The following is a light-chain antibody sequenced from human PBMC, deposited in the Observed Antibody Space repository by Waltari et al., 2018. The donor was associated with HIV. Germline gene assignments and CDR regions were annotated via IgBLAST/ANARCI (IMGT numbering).Light chain of an antibody. Sequence: DIQMTQSPSSLSASVGDRVSITCRASQAISIHLAWFQQKPGKAPKSLIYAVSSLQSGVPSNFSGSGSGTDFTLTISSLQPEDSATYYCQQYHTYPHTFGQGTRLEIK. CDR1: QAISIH. V-gene: IGKV1-16*02. CDR2: AVS. J-gene: IGKJ2*01. CDR3: QQYHTYPHT.